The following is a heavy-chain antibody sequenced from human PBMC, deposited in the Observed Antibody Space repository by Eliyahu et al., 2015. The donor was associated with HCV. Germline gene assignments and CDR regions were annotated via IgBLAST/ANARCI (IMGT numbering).Heavy chain of an antibody. Sequence: QVQLQESGPGLVKPSETLSLTCTVXGGXXTXXYWSWIRXPPGKVXEWIGYIXYSGSTNXNPSLKSRVTISVDTSKNQFSLKLTSVTAADTAVYYCASGGGGIAVAGTGGWFDPWGQGTLVTVSS. CDR3: ASGGGGIAVAGTGGWFDP. J-gene: IGHJ5*02. D-gene: IGHD6-19*01. CDR2: IXYSGST. V-gene: IGHV4-59*01. CDR1: GGXXTXXY.